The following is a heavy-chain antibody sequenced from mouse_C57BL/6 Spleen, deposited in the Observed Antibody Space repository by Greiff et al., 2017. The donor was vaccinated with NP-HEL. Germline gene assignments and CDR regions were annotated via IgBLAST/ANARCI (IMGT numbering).Heavy chain of an antibody. CDR1: GFTFTDYY. CDR2: IRNKANGYTT. Sequence: DVKLVESGGGLVQPGGSLSLSCAASGFTFTDYYMSWVRQPPGKALEWLGFIRNKANGYTTEYSASVKGRFTISRDNSQSILYLQMNALRAEASATYYCGRVVFCEMDYWGQGTSVTVSS. D-gene: IGHD1-1*01. V-gene: IGHV7-3*01. J-gene: IGHJ4*01. CDR3: GRVVFCEMDY.